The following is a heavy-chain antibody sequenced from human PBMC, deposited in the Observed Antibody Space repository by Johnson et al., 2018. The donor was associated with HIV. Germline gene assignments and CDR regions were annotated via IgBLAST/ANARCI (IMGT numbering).Heavy chain of an antibody. D-gene: IGHD4-17*01. J-gene: IGHJ3*02. Sequence: VQLVESGGGLVQPGGSLGLSCAVSGFTFSSSWMTWVRQASGKGLEWVGRIRSKANSYATAYAASVKGRFTISRDDSKNTAYVQMNRLKTEDTAVYYCTRTGGFDYGDYGAFDIWGQGTMVTVSS. CDR2: IRSKANSYAT. CDR3: TRTGGFDYGDYGAFDI. V-gene: IGHV3-73*01. CDR1: GFTFSSSW.